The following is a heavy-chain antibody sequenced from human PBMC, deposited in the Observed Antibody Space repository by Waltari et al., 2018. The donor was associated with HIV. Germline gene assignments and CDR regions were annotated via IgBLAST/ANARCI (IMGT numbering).Heavy chain of an antibody. J-gene: IGHJ6*02. CDR3: AKDLGWILGSYGMDV. CDR2: ISYDGSKK. V-gene: IGHV3-30*18. D-gene: IGHD5-18*01. Sequence: QVQLVESGGGVVQPGRSLRLSCAASGFTFSSYGMHWVRQAPGKGLEWVAVISYDGSKKYYADAVKGRFTISRDNSKNTLYLQMNSLRAEETAVYYCAKDLGWILGSYGMDVWGQGTTVTVSS. CDR1: GFTFSSYG.